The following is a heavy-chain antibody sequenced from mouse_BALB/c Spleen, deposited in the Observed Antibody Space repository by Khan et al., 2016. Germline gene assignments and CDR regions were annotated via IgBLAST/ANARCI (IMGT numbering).Heavy chain of an antibody. D-gene: IGHD1-1*01. Sequence: EVQLQESGPGLVKPSQSLSLTCTVTGYSITSDYAWNWIRQFQGNKLEWTGNISYSGSTSYNTSLKSRITTTRNTSKNQFLLQLNSVTTEDTSTYYCARHYYGSSYCYFDVWCAGTTVTVSS. CDR3: ARHYYGSSYCYFDV. J-gene: IGHJ1*01. CDR1: GYSITSDYA. V-gene: IGHV3-2*02. CDR2: ISYSGST.